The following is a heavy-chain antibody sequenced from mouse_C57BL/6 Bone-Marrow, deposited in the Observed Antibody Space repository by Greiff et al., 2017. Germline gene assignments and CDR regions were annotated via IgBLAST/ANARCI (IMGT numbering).Heavy chain of an antibody. D-gene: IGHD1-1*01. V-gene: IGHV5-9-1*02. CDR2: ISSGGDYI. J-gene: IGHJ4*01. Sequence: EVKLMESGEGLVKPGGSLKLSCAASGFTFSSYAMSWVRQTPEKRLEWVAYISSGGDYIYYADTVKGRFTISRDNARNTLYLQMISLKSEDTAMYYSVTTVVDYAMDYWGQGTSVTVSS. CDR1: GFTFSSYA. CDR3: VTTVVDYAMDY.